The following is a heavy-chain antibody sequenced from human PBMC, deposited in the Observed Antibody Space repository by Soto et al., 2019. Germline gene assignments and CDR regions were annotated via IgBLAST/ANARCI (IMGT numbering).Heavy chain of an antibody. D-gene: IGHD4-17*01. V-gene: IGHV3-53*01. J-gene: IGHJ3*02. Sequence: GSLRLSCAASGFTVSDSYMNWVRQAPGKGLQWVSVIYTGGSTYYADSVKGRFTISRDTSKDTLYLQMNSLRAEDTAVYYCVRDRDYAFDIWGQGTLVTVSS. CDR1: GFTVSDSY. CDR2: IYTGGST. CDR3: VRDRDYAFDI.